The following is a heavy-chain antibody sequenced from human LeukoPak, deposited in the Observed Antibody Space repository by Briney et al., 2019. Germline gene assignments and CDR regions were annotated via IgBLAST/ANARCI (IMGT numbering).Heavy chain of an antibody. CDR3: ARCGYSGYGGFDY. Sequence: SETLSLTCTVSGGSISSGSYYWSWIRQPAGKGLEWIGRIYTSGSTNYNPSLKSRVAISVDTSKNQFSPKLSSVTAADTAVYYCARCGYSGYGGFDYWGQGTLVTVSS. D-gene: IGHD5-12*01. J-gene: IGHJ4*02. CDR1: GGSISSGSYY. V-gene: IGHV4-61*02. CDR2: IYTSGST.